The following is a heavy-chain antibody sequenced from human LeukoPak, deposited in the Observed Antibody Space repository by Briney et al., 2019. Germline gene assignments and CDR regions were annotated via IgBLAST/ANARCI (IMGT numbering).Heavy chain of an antibody. Sequence: SETLSLTCAVSSGSISSSNWWSWIRQPPGKGLEWIGYIYHSGSTYYNPSLKSRVTISVDRSKNQFSLKLSSVTAADTAVYYCARSLVASNTHFDYWGQGTLVTVSS. CDR2: IYHSGST. CDR1: SGSISSSNW. CDR3: ARSLVASNTHFDY. D-gene: IGHD5-12*01. V-gene: IGHV4-4*02. J-gene: IGHJ4*02.